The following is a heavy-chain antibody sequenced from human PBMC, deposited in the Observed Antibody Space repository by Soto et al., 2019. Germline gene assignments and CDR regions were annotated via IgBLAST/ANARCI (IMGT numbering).Heavy chain of an antibody. J-gene: IGHJ6*03. D-gene: IGHD3-3*01. CDR2: MRSKANSQAT. Sequence: GGSQGLFCAASGFTFGGAAMHWVRQASGKGLEGVGRMRSKANSQATADPASVKGRFTNSGDDSANTAYLQMDSPKTEDTAVYYCGRRASDFYTGSPRYYLDAWGKGTTVTVS. V-gene: IGHV3-73*01. CDR1: GFTFGGAA. CDR3: GRRASDFYTGSPRYYLDA.